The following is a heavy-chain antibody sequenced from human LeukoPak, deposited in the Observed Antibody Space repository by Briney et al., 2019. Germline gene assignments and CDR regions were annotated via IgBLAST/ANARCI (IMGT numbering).Heavy chain of an antibody. D-gene: IGHD6-13*01. CDR1: GGSISSYY. Sequence: SETLSLTCTVSGGSISSYYWSWIRQPAGKGLEWIGRIYSTGSTNYNPSLRSRVTMSVDTSKNQFSLRLRSVTAADTAVYYCARQIASAGTAGFDFWGQGALVTVSS. J-gene: IGHJ4*02. CDR2: IYSTGST. V-gene: IGHV4-4*07. CDR3: ARQIASAGTAGFDF.